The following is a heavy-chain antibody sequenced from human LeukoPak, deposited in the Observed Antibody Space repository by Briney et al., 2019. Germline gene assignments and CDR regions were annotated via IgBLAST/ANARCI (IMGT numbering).Heavy chain of an antibody. J-gene: IGHJ4*02. V-gene: IGHV1-69*05. D-gene: IGHD5-24*01. CDR3: ARSFRRARDGYKD. CDR1: GGTFSSYA. CDR2: IIPIFGTA. Sequence: SVKVSCKASGGTFSSYAISWVQQAPGQGLEWMGGIIPIFGTANYAQKFQGRVTITTDESTSTAYMELSSLRSEDTAVYYCARSFRRARDGYKDWGQGTLVTVSS.